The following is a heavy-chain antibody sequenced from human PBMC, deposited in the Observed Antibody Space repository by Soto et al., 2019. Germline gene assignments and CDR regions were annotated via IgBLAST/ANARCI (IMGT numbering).Heavy chain of an antibody. CDR1: GGSVNSGDYY. CDR3: ARRFGDYHNYYYTMDV. V-gene: IGHV4-30-4*01. D-gene: IGHD4-17*01. Sequence: QVQLQESGPGLVKPSQTLSLACTVSGGSVNSGDYYWNWIRQPPGEGLEWIGYIYYSGSTSYNPSHKRRITMSIDTSKNQFSLKLSSVTAADTAVYYCARRFGDYHNYYYTMDVWGQGTSVTVSS. J-gene: IGHJ6*02. CDR2: IYYSGST.